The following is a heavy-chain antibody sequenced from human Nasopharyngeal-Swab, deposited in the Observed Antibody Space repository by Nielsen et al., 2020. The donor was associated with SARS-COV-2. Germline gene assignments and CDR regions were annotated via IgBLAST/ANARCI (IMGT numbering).Heavy chain of an antibody. Sequence: GESLKISCAASGFTVSSNYMSWVRQAPGKGLEWVSVIYSGGSTYYADSVKGRFTISRDNSKNTLYLQMNSLRAEDTAVYYCARDAELDSSGHDAFDIWAKGQWSPSLQ. D-gene: IGHD3-22*01. V-gene: IGHV3-53*01. J-gene: IGHJ3*02. CDR2: IYSGGST. CDR1: GFTVSSNY. CDR3: ARDAELDSSGHDAFDI.